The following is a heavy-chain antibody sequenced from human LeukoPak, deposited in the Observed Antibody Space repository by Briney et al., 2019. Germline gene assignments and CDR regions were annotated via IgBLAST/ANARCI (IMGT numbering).Heavy chain of an antibody. D-gene: IGHD3-22*01. V-gene: IGHV4-30-4*07. CDR3: ARGGDSSGYEGRFDP. Sequence: SETLSLTCAVSGGSISSAGYSWSWIRQPPGKGLECIGYIYYTGSTYYNPSLKSRVTISLDTSKNQFSLRLSSVSAADTDVYYCARGGDSSGYEGRFDPWGQGTLVTVSS. CDR1: GGSISSAGYS. CDR2: IYYTGST. J-gene: IGHJ5*02.